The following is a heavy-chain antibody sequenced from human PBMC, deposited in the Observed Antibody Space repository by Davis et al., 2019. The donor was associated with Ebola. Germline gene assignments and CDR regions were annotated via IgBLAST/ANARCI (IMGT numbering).Heavy chain of an antibody. D-gene: IGHD4-11*01. CDR1: GYTFTSYY. CDR3: ASSYSNFYYGMDV. Sequence: AASVKVSCKASGYTFTSYYMHWVRQAPGQGLEWMGIINPSGGSTSYAQKFQGRVTITADESTSTAYMELSSLRSEDTAVYYCASSYSNFYYGMDVWGQGTTVTVSS. J-gene: IGHJ6*02. V-gene: IGHV1-46*01. CDR2: INPSGGST.